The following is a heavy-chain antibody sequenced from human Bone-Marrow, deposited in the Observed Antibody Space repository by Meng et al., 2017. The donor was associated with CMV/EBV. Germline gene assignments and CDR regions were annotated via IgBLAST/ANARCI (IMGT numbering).Heavy chain of an antibody. CDR2: IYYSGST. CDR3: ARQSLGYCSSTSCWGHNWFDP. Sequence: SETLSPTCTVSGGSISSSSYYWGWIRQPPGKGLEWIGSIYYSGSTYYNPSLKSRVTISVDTSKNQFSLKLSSVTAADTAVYYCARQSLGYCSSTSCWGHNWFDPWGQGTLVTVSS. V-gene: IGHV4-39*01. J-gene: IGHJ5*02. CDR1: GGSISSSSYY. D-gene: IGHD2-2*01.